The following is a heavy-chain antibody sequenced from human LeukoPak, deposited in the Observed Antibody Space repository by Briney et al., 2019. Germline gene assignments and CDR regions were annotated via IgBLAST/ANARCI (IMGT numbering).Heavy chain of an antibody. D-gene: IGHD3-22*01. CDR1: GFTFSSYG. CDR2: ISYDGSNK. V-gene: IGHV3-30*18. CDR3: ANGDSSGYPRFD. Sequence: GGSLRLSCAASGFTFSSYGMHWVRQAPGKGLEWVAVISYDGSNKYYADSVKGRFTISRDNSKNTLYPQMNSLRAEDTAVYYCANGDSSGYPRFDWGQGTLVTVSS. J-gene: IGHJ4*02.